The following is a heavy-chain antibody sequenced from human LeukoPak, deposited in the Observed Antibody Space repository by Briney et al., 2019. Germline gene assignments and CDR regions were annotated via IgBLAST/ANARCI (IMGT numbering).Heavy chain of an antibody. V-gene: IGHV4-59*08. D-gene: IGHD6-13*01. J-gene: IGHJ3*02. CDR2: IYYSGRT. CDR3: ARLGFGSSSWYGDDAFDI. CDR1: GGSISSYY. Sequence: PSETLSLTCTVSGGSISSYYWSWIRQPPGKGLEWIGYIYYSGRTNYNPSLKSRVTISVDTSKNQFSLKLSSVTAADTAVYYCARLGFGSSSWYGDDAFDIWGQGTMVTVSS.